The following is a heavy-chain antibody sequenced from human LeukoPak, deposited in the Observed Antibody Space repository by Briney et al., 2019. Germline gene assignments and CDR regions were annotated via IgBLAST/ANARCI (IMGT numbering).Heavy chain of an antibody. J-gene: IGHJ5*02. CDR2: IYYSGST. CDR1: GGSISSYY. Sequence: PSETLSLTCTVSGGSISSYYWSWIRQPPGKGLEWIGYIYYSGSTNYNPSLKSRVTISVDTSKNQFSLKLSSVTAADTAVYYCARDGGDYRRNWFDPWGQGTLVTVSS. CDR3: ARDGGDYRRNWFDP. V-gene: IGHV4-59*01. D-gene: IGHD4-17*01.